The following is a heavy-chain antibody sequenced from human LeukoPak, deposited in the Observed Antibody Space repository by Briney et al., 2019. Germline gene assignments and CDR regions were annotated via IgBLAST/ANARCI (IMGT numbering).Heavy chain of an antibody. J-gene: IGHJ1*01. Sequence: GGSLRLSCAASGFMFSSNWMSWVRQAPGKGLEWVAHINPDGRDTYYVDSVKGRFTISRDNAQNSMYLQMNSLRVEDTAVYYCTSWGDTTAEYFQRWGQGTLVTVSS. CDR3: TSWGDTTAEYFQR. CDR2: INPDGRDT. CDR1: GFMFSSNW. D-gene: IGHD2-21*02. V-gene: IGHV3-7*01.